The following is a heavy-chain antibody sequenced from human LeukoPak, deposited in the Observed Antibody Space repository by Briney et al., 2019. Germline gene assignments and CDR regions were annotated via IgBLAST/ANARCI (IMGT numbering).Heavy chain of an antibody. D-gene: IGHD1-26*01. V-gene: IGHV4-59*12. CDR3: ARLLTLSGSSYYYGMDV. Sequence: SETLSLTCTVSGGSISNYYWSWIRQPPGKGLEWIGYIYYSGSTNYNPSLKSRVTMSVDTSKNQFSLKLSSVTAADTAVYYCARLLTLSGSSYYYGMDVWGQGTTVTVSS. J-gene: IGHJ6*02. CDR1: GGSISNYY. CDR2: IYYSGST.